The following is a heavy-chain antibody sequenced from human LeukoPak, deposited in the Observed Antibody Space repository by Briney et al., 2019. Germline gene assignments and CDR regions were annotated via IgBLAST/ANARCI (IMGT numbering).Heavy chain of an antibody. CDR1: GGSISSYC. CDR2: IYYSGST. D-gene: IGHD1-20*01. CDR3: ARIGITGTTHWFDP. J-gene: IGHJ5*02. Sequence: SETLSLTCTVSGGSISSYCWSWIRQPPGKGLEWIGYIYYSGSTNYNPSLKSRVTISVDTSKNQFSLKLSSVTAADTAVYYCARIGITGTTHWFDPWGQGTLVTVSS. V-gene: IGHV4-59*01.